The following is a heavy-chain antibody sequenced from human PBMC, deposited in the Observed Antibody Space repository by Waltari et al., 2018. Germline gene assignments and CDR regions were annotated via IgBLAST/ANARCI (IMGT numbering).Heavy chain of an antibody. D-gene: IGHD2-15*01. Sequence: QVQLQQWGAGLLKPSETLSLTCAVYGGSFSGYYWSWIRQPPGKGLEWIGEINHSGSTNYTPSLDSRVTISVDTSKNQFSLKLSAVTAADTAVYYCARGKRAYCSGGSCYSSPLYYFDYWGQGTLVTVSS. CDR1: GGSFSGYY. J-gene: IGHJ4*02. V-gene: IGHV4-34*01. CDR3: ARGKRAYCSGGSCYSSPLYYFDY. CDR2: INHSGST.